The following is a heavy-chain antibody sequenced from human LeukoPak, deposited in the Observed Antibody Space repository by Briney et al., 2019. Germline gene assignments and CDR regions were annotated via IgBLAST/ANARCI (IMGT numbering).Heavy chain of an antibody. D-gene: IGHD3-22*01. CDR2: MNPNSGNT. CDR3: ARGPPNYYYDSSGYYFFDY. V-gene: IGHV1-8*01. J-gene: IGHJ4*02. Sequence: ASVKVSCKASGYTFTSYDINWVRQATGQGLEWMGWMNPNSGNTGYAQKFQGRVTMTRNTTISTAYMELSSLRSEDTAVYYCARGPPNYYYDSSGYYFFDYWGQGTLVTVSS. CDR1: GYTFTSYD.